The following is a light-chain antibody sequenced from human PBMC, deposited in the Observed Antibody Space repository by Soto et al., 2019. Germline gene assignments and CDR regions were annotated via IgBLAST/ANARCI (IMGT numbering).Light chain of an antibody. Sequence: EIIMTQSPGALAVSPWETTTRSCRAAQGVTTNFAWYQKKSGQSPRLLIYDVSNRATGVPARFSGSGSETDFTLTIRGMRSEDSAVYFCQKYNNWPFSFGQGKRLEIK. CDR1: QGVTTN. CDR3: QKYNNWPFS. J-gene: IGKJ5*01. CDR2: DVS. V-gene: IGKV3-15*01.